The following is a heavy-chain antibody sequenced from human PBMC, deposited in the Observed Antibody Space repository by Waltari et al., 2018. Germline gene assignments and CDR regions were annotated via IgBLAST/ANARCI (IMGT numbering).Heavy chain of an antibody. J-gene: IGHJ6*03. D-gene: IGHD6-13*01. V-gene: IGHV1-8*01. CDR2: MNPNSGNT. Sequence: QVQLVQSGAEVKKPGASVKVSCKASGYTFTSYDINWVRQATGQGLEWMGWMNPNSGNTGYAQKFHGRVTMTRNTSISTAYMELSSLRSEDTAVYYCARGLQQLVYYYYYMDVWGKGTTVTVSS. CDR1: GYTFTSYD. CDR3: ARGLQQLVYYYYYMDV.